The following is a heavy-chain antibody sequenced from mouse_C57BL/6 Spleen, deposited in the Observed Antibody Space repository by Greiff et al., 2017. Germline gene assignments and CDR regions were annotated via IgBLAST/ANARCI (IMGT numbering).Heavy chain of an antibody. V-gene: IGHV1-55*01. D-gene: IGHD4-1*01. CDR1: GYTFTSYW. Sequence: VQLQQPGAELVKPGASVKMSCKASGYTFTSYWITWVKQRPGQGLEWIGDIYPGSGSTNYNEKFKSKATLTVDTSSSTAYMPLSSLTSEASAVYYCARSLTGTSYAMDYWGQGTSVTVSS. J-gene: IGHJ4*01. CDR3: ARSLTGTSYAMDY. CDR2: IYPGSGST.